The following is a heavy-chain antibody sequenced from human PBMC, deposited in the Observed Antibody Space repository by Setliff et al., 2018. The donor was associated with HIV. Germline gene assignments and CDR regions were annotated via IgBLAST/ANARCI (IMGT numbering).Heavy chain of an antibody. D-gene: IGHD3-9*01. CDR3: ARHREAYYDILTGYYIKGAFDY. V-gene: IGHV4-39*01. CDR2: IYYSGST. Sequence: SETLSLTCTVSGGSISSSSYYWGWIRQPPGKGLEWIGSIYYSGSTYYNPSLKSRVTISVDTSKNQFSLQLSSVTAADTAVYYCARHREAYYDILTGYYIKGAFDYWGQGTLVTVSS. CDR1: GGSISSSSYY. J-gene: IGHJ4*02.